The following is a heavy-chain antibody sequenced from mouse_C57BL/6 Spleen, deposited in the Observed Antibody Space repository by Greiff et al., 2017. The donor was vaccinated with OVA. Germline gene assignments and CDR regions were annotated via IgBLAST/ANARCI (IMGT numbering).Heavy chain of an antibody. CDR3: ARSDGSSSLDY. Sequence: QVQLKQPGAELVMPGASVKLSCKASGYTFTSYWMHWVKQRPGQGLEWIGEIDPSDSYTNYNQKFKGKFTLTVDKSSSTAYMQLSSLTSEDSAVYYCARSDGSSSLDYWGQGTTLTVSS. J-gene: IGHJ2*01. D-gene: IGHD1-1*01. CDR2: IDPSDSYT. V-gene: IGHV1-69*01. CDR1: GYTFTSYW.